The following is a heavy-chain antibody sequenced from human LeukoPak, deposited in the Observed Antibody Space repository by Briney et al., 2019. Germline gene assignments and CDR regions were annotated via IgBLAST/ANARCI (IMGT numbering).Heavy chain of an antibody. CDR1: GITLSNYG. CDR2: LSGSGGST. CDR3: AKRGVVIRVILVGFHKEAYYFDS. D-gene: IGHD3-22*01. Sequence: GGSLRLSCAVSGITLSNYGTTWVRQAPGKGLEWVAGLSGSGGSTNYADSVKGRFTISRDNAKNTLYLQMNNLRAEDTAVYFCAKRGVVIRVILVGFHKEAYYFDSWRQGVLVTVSS. J-gene: IGHJ4*02. V-gene: IGHV3-23*01.